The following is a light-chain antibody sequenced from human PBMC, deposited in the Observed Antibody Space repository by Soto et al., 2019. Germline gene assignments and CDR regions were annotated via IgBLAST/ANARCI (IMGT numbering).Light chain of an antibody. CDR1: SSDVGGYNY. Sequence: QSALTQPRSVSGSPGQSDTISCTGSSSDVGGYNYVSWYQQQPGKAPKLLIYDVTIRTSGVSARFSGSKSGNTASLTISGLQAEDDADYFCCSYEGTYTSFVFGTGTKLTVL. J-gene: IGLJ1*01. CDR2: DVT. V-gene: IGLV2-11*01. CDR3: CSYEGTYTSFV.